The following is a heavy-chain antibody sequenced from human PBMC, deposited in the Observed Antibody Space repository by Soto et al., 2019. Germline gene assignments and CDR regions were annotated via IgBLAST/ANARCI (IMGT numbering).Heavy chain of an antibody. Sequence: QVQLVQSGAEVKKPGDSVKVSYKASDYTFTSFGITWVRQAPGQGLEWMGWISVNNGNTNYAQKFQGRVTMTTDTSTNTAYMELWTLRSDDTAAYYCARAFSYGSYWYFDLWGRGTLVTVSS. J-gene: IGHJ2*01. CDR3: ARAFSYGSYWYFDL. D-gene: IGHD5-18*01. CDR2: ISVNNGNT. V-gene: IGHV1-18*01. CDR1: DYTFTSFG.